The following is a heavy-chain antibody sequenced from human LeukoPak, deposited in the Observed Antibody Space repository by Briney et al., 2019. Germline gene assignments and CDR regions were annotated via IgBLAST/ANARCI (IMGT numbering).Heavy chain of an antibody. CDR3: ARAVGAYYYDSGGYYSDC. J-gene: IGHJ4*02. D-gene: IGHD3-22*01. Sequence: GGSLRLSCAASGFSVGNNYMTWVRQAPGKGLEWVSLIYSGGTTYYTESVKGRFTISRDNSENTLYLQMNSLRAEDTAMYYCARAVGAYYYDSGGYYSDCWGQGTLVTVSS. CDR1: GFSVGNNY. V-gene: IGHV3-66*01. CDR2: IYSGGTT.